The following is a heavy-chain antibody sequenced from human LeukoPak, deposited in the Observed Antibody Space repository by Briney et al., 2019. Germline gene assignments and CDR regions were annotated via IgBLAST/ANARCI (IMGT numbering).Heavy chain of an antibody. CDR1: GFTFSNFW. J-gene: IGHJ3*02. V-gene: IGHV3-7*01. D-gene: IGHD2-15*01. CDR3: ARVLGYCSGGSCPIEGPSMDDDAFDI. Sequence: GGSLRLSCAASGFTFSNFWMSWVRQAPGKGLEWVANIKQDGGEKYYVDSVKGRFTISRDNAKNSLYLQMNSLRAEDTAVYYCARVLGYCSGGSCPIEGPSMDDDAFDIWGQGTMVTVSS. CDR2: IKQDGGEK.